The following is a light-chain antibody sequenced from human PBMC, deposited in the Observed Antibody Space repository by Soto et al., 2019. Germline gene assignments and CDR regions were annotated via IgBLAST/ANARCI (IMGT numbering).Light chain of an antibody. V-gene: IGLV1-44*01. CDR2: HGN. CDR3: AAWDDTLNGVV. J-gene: IGLJ2*01. CDR1: SYNIGSNP. Sequence: QSVLTQPPSASGTPGQRVTIACSGSSYNIGSNPVNLYQQLPGAAPKLLIYHGNQRPSGVPDRFSGSKSGTSASLAIGGLQSEDEADYFCAAWDDTLNGVVFGGGTKLTVL.